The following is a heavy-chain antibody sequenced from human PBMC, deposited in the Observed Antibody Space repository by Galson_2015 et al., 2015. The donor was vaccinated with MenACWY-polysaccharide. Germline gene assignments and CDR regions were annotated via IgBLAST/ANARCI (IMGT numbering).Heavy chain of an antibody. CDR3: AKDLPQGYSYGLAWYFDP. Sequence: SLRLSCAASGFTFSSYAMSWVRQAPGKGLEWVSAISGSGGSTYYADSVKGRFTISRDNSKNTLYLQMNSLRAEDTAVYCCAKDLPQGYSYGLAWYFDPWGRGTLVTVSS. CDR2: ISGSGGST. D-gene: IGHD5-18*01. V-gene: IGHV3-23*01. CDR1: GFTFSSYA. J-gene: IGHJ2*01.